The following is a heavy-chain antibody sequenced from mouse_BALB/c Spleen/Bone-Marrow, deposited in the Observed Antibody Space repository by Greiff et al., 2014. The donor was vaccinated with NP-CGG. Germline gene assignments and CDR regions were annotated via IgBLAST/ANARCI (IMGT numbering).Heavy chain of an antibody. V-gene: IGHV1S30*01. CDR2: LNPYNGGT. J-gene: IGHJ3*01. Sequence: VHVKQSGPELVKPGPSVKISCKASGYSFTGYYMHWGKQSHGKSLEWIGKLNPYNGGTSYNQKFKGKATLTVDTSSSTAFMELHSLTSEDSLVYYCARQLYGNYAYWGLGTLVTVSA. CDR3: ARQLYGNYAY. CDR1: GYSFTGYY. D-gene: IGHD2-10*02.